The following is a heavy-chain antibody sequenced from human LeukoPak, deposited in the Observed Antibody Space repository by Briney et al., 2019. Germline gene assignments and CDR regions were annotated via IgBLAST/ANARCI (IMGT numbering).Heavy chain of an antibody. V-gene: IGHV4-34*01. CDR3: ARGRVRGDGGADYYYYMDV. D-gene: IGHD3-10*01. CDR2: INHSGST. CDR1: GGSFSGYY. Sequence: SETLSLTCAVYGGSFSGYYWSWIRQPPGKGLEWIGEINHSGSTNYNPSPKGRVTISVDTSKNQFSLKLSSVTAADTAVYYCARGRVRGDGGADYYYYMDVWGKGTTVTVSS. J-gene: IGHJ6*03.